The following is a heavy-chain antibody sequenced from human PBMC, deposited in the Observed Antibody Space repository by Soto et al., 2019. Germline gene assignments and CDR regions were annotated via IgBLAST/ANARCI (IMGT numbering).Heavy chain of an antibody. CDR2: IIPIFGTA. CDR3: ATYGSGSLPLFDY. CDR1: GGTFSSYA. V-gene: IGHV1-69*13. D-gene: IGHD3-10*01. J-gene: IGHJ4*02. Sequence: VASVKVSCKASGGTFSSYAISWVRQAPGQGLEWMGGIIPIFGTANYAQKFQGRVTITADESTSTAYMELSSLRSEDTAVYYCATYGSGSLPLFDYWGQGTLVTVSS.